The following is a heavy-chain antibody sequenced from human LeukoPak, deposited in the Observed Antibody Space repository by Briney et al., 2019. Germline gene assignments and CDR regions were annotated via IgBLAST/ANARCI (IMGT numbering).Heavy chain of an antibody. CDR3: ARDWGKRPSGP. CDR2: IYHSGST. CDR1: GGSISSGGYY. D-gene: IGHD3-16*01. V-gene: IGHV4-30-2*01. Sequence: SETLSLTCTVSGGSISSGGYYWSWIRQPPGKGLEWIGYIYHSGSTYYNPSLKSRVTISVDRSKNQFSLKLSSVTAADTAVYYCARDWGKRPSGPWGQGTLVTVSS. J-gene: IGHJ5*02.